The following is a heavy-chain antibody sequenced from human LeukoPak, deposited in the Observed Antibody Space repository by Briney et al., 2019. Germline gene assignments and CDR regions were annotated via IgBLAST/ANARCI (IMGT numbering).Heavy chain of an antibody. D-gene: IGHD3-10*01. CDR1: GFILSTYN. CDR3: ARDMVPPPKRGADALDV. CDR2: ISRSSNII. Sequence: GGSLRLSCAASGFILSTYNMNWVRQAPGKGLEWVASISRSSNIIYYADSVKGRFTVARDNAENSVFLQMNSLRVEDTAVYYCARDMVPPPKRGADALDVWGQGTYVTVSS. J-gene: IGHJ3*01. V-gene: IGHV3-21*01.